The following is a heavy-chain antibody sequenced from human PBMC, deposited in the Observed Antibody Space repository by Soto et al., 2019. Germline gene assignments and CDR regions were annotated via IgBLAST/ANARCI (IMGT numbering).Heavy chain of an antibody. CDR2: IYYSGSV. CDR1: GGSISSYY. V-gene: IGHV4-59*01. J-gene: IGHJ6*02. CDR3: ARDRRDPHYYYGLDV. Sequence: QVQLQESGPGLVKPLETLSLTCTVSGGSISSYYLSWIRQPPGKGLEWIGYIYYSGSVSSNPSLKSRVTISVDTSKKQFSLKLTSVTAADTAVYYCARDRRDPHYYYGLDVWGQGTTVTVSS.